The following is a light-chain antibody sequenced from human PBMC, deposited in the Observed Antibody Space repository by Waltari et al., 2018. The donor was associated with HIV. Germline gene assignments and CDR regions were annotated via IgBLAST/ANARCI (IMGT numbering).Light chain of an antibody. CDR2: AAS. V-gene: IGKV1-NL1*01. Sequence: DIQMTQSPSSLSASVGDRVTITCRASQGISNSLAWYQQKPGEAPKLLLYAASRLESGVPSRFSGSGSGTDYSLTISSLQPEDFATYFCQQYYRSPRTFGQGTKVEIK. CDR3: QQYYRSPRT. CDR1: QGISNS. J-gene: IGKJ1*01.